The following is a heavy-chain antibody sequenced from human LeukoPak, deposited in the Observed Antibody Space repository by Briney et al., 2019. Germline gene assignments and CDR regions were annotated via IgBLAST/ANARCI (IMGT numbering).Heavy chain of an antibody. Sequence: GGSLRLSCAASGFTFSSYAMSWVRQAPGKGLEWVSAISGSGGSTYYADSVKGRFTISRDNSKNTLYLQMNSLRAEDTAVYYCAKVLSYDILTGYDYWGQGTPVTVSS. D-gene: IGHD3-9*01. CDR3: AKVLSYDILTGYDY. CDR2: ISGSGGST. V-gene: IGHV3-23*01. CDR1: GFTFSSYA. J-gene: IGHJ4*02.